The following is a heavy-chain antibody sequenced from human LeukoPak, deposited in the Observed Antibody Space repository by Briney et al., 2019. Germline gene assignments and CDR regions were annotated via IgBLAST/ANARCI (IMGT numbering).Heavy chain of an antibody. CDR2: INPNSGGT. J-gene: IGHJ5*02. V-gene: IGHV1-2*02. CDR3: ARDRARPLTRETYYYDSSGYYFGSNWFDP. D-gene: IGHD3-22*01. CDR1: GYTFTGYY. Sequence: GASVKVSCKASGYTFTGYYMHWVRQAPGQGLEWMGWINPNSGGTNYAQKFQGRVTMTRDTSISTAYMELSRLRSDDTAVYYCARDRARPLTRETYYYDSSGYYFGSNWFDPWGQGTLVTVSS.